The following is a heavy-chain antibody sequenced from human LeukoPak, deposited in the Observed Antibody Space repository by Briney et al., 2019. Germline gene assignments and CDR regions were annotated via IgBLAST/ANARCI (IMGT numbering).Heavy chain of an antibody. V-gene: IGHV3-23*01. CDR2: ISGSGGST. CDR1: GFTFSSYA. J-gene: IGHJ4*02. Sequence: GGSLRLSCAASGFTFSSYAMSWVRQAPGKGLEWVSAISGSGGSTYYADSVKGRFTISRDNSKNTVFLQMNSLRAEDTAVFYCARGDYYDSSGYIYAGIDYWGQGTLVTVSS. CDR3: ARGDYYDSSGYIYAGIDY. D-gene: IGHD3-22*01.